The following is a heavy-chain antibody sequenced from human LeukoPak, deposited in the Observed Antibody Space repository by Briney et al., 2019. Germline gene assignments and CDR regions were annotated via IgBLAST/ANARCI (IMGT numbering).Heavy chain of an antibody. CDR3: AKGGGYEAQYYYYYLDV. Sequence: GGSLRLSCVASGFTFTNYVIHWVRQAPGKGLEWVAFIRSDGTNEYSTDSVKGRFTVSRDNSKNTLYLQMKSLRAEDTAVYYCAKGGGYEAQYYYYYLDVWGKGTTVTVSS. V-gene: IGHV3-30*02. CDR2: IRSDGTNE. D-gene: IGHD5-12*01. J-gene: IGHJ6*03. CDR1: GFTFTNYV.